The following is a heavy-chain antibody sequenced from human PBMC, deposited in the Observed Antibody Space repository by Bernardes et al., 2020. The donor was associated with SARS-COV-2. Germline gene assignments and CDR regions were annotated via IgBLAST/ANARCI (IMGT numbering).Heavy chain of an antibody. CDR1: GYSLTELP. D-gene: IGHD3-3*01. J-gene: IGHJ4*02. V-gene: IGHV1-24*01. CDR3: AGRITLFGVITGFFDR. CDR2: FDSEDGQT. Sequence: ASVKVSCKVSGYSLTELPIHWVRLAPGKGLEWMGGFDSEDGQTIYAQKFQGRVTMIEDTSTDTAYMELNSLRSEDTAVYFCAGRITLFGVITGFFDRWGQGTLVTVSS.